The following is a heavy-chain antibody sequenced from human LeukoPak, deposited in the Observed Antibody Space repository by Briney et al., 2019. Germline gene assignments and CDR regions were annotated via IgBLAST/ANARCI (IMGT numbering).Heavy chain of an antibody. CDR1: GFTFSSYA. Sequence: GGSLRLSCAASGFTFSSYAMSWVRQAPGKGLEWVSATSGSGDGTFYADSVKGRFTISRDNSKNTLYLQMNSLRAEVTAIYYCAKLRDFFDSSGQFDYWGQGTLVTVSS. J-gene: IGHJ4*02. D-gene: IGHD3-22*01. CDR3: AKLRDFFDSSGQFDY. CDR2: TSGSGDGT. V-gene: IGHV3-23*01.